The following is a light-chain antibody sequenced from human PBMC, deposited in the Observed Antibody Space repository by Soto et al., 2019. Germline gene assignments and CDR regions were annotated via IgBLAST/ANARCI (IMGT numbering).Light chain of an antibody. J-gene: IGKJ4*01. CDR2: GAS. Sequence: EIVLTQSPGTLSLSPGERATLSCRASQSVGTYLAWYQQKPGQAPRLLLYGASSRATGIPDRFSGSGSGTDFTLTISRLEPEDVAVYYCQQYVSTPLTFGGGTKVEIK. V-gene: IGKV3-20*01. CDR1: QSVGTY. CDR3: QQYVSTPLT.